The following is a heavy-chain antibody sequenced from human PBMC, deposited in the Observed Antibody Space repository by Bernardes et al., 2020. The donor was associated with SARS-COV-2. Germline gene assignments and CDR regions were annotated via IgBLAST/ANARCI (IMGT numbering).Heavy chain of an antibody. Sequence: GSLRLSCAASGFTFSNYWMHWVRQAPGKGLVWVSRILPDGSGANYADSVMGRFTISRDNAKNTLYLQMDSLRVEDTALYYCARVGSTVTNLVYWGQGALVTVSS. V-gene: IGHV3-74*01. CDR2: ILPDGSGA. J-gene: IGHJ4*02. CDR1: GFTFSNYW. D-gene: IGHD4-17*01. CDR3: ARVGSTVTNLVY.